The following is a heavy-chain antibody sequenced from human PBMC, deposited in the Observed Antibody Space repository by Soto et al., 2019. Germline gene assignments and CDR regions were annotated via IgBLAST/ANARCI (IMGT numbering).Heavy chain of an antibody. D-gene: IGHD6-6*01. CDR1: GGSISSGGYY. CDR3: ARDSAIAALAY. V-gene: IGHV4-31*03. CDR2: IYYSGST. J-gene: IGHJ4*02. Sequence: PSETLSLTCTVSGGSISSGGYYWSWIRQHPGKGLEWIGYIYYSGSTYYNPSLKSRVTISVDTSKNQFSLKLSSVTAADTAVYYCARDSAIAALAYWGQGTLVTVSS.